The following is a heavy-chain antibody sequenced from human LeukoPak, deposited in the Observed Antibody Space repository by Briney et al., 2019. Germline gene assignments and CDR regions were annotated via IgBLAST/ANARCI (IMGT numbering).Heavy chain of an antibody. CDR2: ISSSSSYI. CDR3: ARLASTVFDY. J-gene: IGHJ4*02. CDR1: GFTFSSYS. V-gene: IGHV3-21*01. Sequence: PGGSLRLSCAASGFTFSSYSMNWVRQAPGKGLEWVSSISSSSSYIYYADSVKGRFTISRDNAKNPLYLQMNSLRAEDTAVYYCARLASTVFDYWGQGTLVTVSS. D-gene: IGHD4-17*01.